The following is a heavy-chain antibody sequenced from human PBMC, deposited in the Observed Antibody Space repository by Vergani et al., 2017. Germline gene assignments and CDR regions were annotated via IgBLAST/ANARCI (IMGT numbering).Heavy chain of an antibody. J-gene: IGHJ6*02. D-gene: IGHD3-10*01. V-gene: IGHV5-10-1*01. CDR2: IDPSDSYT. CDR3: AREDTMVQYYYYGMDV. Sequence: EVQLVQSGAEVKKPGESLRISCKGSGYSFTSYWISWVRQMPGKGLEWMGRIDPSDSYTNYSPSFQGHVTISADKSISTAYLQWSSLKASDTVMYYCAREDTMVQYYYYGMDVWGQGTTVTVSS. CDR1: GYSFTSYW.